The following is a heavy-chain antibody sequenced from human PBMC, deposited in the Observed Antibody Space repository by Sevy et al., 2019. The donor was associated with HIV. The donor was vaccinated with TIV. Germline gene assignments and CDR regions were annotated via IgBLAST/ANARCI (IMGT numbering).Heavy chain of an antibody. CDR2: IKSKADRGTT. CDR3: TTDPIIVLLVTDGMDV. V-gene: IGHV3-15*01. CDR1: GFTFTYAW. J-gene: IGHJ6*02. Sequence: GGSLRLSCAASGFTFTYAWMSWVRQAPGKGLEWVGRIKSKADRGTTDYAAPAKGRLTISRDDSKNTLYLQMNSLKTDDTAVYYCTTDPIIVLLVTDGMDVWGQGTTVTVSS. D-gene: IGHD2-8*02.